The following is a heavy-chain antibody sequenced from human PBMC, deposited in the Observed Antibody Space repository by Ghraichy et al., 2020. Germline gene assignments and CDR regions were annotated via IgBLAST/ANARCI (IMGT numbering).Heavy chain of an antibody. Sequence: GGSLRLSCAASGFTFSSYAMSWVRQAPGKGLEWVSAISGSCGSTYYADSVKGRFTISRDNSKNTLYLQMNSLRAEDTAVYYCAKGPVVTKLVGGYWGQGTLVTVSS. CDR1: GFTFSSYA. J-gene: IGHJ4*02. CDR3: AKGPVVTKLVGGY. D-gene: IGHD4-23*01. CDR2: ISGSCGST. V-gene: IGHV3-23*01.